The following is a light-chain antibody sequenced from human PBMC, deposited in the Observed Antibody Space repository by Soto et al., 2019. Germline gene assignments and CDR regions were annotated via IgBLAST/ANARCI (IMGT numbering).Light chain of an antibody. Sequence: QSVLTQPPSASGTPGQRVTISCSGSSSNIGSNTVNWYQQLPGTAPKLLIYSNNQRPSGVPDRFSGSKSGTSASLAISGLQSEDEADYYCAPWDDSLNGLVVFGGGTKLPVL. CDR1: SSNIGSNT. J-gene: IGLJ2*01. V-gene: IGLV1-44*01. CDR2: SNN. CDR3: APWDDSLNGLVV.